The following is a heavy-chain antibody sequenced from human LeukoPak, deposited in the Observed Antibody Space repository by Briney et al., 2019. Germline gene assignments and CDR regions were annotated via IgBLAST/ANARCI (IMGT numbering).Heavy chain of an antibody. J-gene: IGHJ4*02. V-gene: IGHV4-34*01. CDR3: ARVLKGDIVVVPAAIPGFDY. Sequence: SETLSLTCAVYGGSFSGYYWSWIRQPPGEGLEWIGEINHSGSTNYNPSLKSRVTISVDTSKNQFSLKLSSVTAADTAVYYCARVLKGDIVVVPAAIPGFDYWGQGTLVTVSS. CDR2: INHSGST. CDR1: GGSFSGYY. D-gene: IGHD2-2*02.